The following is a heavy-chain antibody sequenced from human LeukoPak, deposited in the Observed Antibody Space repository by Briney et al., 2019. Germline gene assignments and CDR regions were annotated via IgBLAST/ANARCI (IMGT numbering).Heavy chain of an antibody. J-gene: IGHJ4*02. CDR3: TRELPWGPADY. CDR1: GDSVSSNSAV. Sequence: SQTLSLTCAISGDSVSSNSAVWGWIRQSPSRGLEWLGRTYYRSKWYNDYAVSLKSRITINPDTSKNQVSPQLNSVTPEDTAVYYCTRELPWGPADYWGQGTLVTVSS. D-gene: IGHD7-27*01. CDR2: TYYRSKWYN. V-gene: IGHV6-1*01.